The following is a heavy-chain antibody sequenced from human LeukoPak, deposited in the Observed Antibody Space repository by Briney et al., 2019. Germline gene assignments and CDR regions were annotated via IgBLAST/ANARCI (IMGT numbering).Heavy chain of an antibody. CDR1: GYTGIELS. Sequence: LRASVKVSCKLSGYTGIELSMHWVREVPGKGVERRGGFDPEDSETKYAQKFQSRVTMTEDTSTDTAYMELSRLTSEDTAVYYCATHTISGVVTYASLIWGRGTLVTVSS. CDR3: ATHTISGVVTYASLI. V-gene: IGHV1-24*01. D-gene: IGHD3-3*01. CDR2: FDPEDSET. J-gene: IGHJ3*02.